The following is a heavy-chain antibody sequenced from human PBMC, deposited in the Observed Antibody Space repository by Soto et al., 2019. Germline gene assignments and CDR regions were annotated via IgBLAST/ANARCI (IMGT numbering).Heavy chain of an antibody. V-gene: IGHV3-74*03. CDR1: GFIFSSFW. J-gene: IGHJ6*02. CDR3: AREGSLGLDV. D-gene: IGHD3-10*01. CDR2: INGDGASL. Sequence: EVRLEEAGGGLVQPGGSLRVSCSGSGFIFSSFWMHWVRQGPGKGLEWVSRINGDGASLAYADSVKGRFSISRDNVKNTLHLQMNSLGADDTAVYFCAREGSLGLDVWGRGTTVTVSS.